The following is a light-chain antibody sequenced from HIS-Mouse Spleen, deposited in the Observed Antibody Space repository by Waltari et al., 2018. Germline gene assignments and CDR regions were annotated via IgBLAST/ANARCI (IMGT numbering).Light chain of an antibody. CDR1: TSDVGCYNY. Sequence: QSALTQPASVSGSPGQSITISCTGTTSDVGCYNYVSWYQQHPGKAPKLMIYDVSNRPSGVANRFSGSKSGNTASLTISGLQAEDEADYYCSSYTSSNNYVFGTGTKVTVL. V-gene: IGLV2-14*03. J-gene: IGLJ1*01. CDR2: DVS. CDR3: SSYTSSNNYV.